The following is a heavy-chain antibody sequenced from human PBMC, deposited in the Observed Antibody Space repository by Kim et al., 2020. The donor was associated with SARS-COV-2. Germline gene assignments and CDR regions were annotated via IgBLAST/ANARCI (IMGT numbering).Heavy chain of an antibody. V-gene: IGHV1-3*01. Sequence: QKLQGRVTITRDTSAGTAYMELSSLRSEDTAVYYCARSRRWFGEPEYFQHWGQGTLVTVSS. D-gene: IGHD3-10*01. J-gene: IGHJ1*01. CDR3: ARSRRWFGEPEYFQH.